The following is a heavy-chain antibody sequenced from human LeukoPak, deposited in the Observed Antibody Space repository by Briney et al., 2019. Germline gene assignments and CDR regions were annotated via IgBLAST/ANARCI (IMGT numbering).Heavy chain of an antibody. CDR1: GFIFRSYA. V-gene: IGHV3-64D*06. Sequence: GGSLRLSCSASGFIFRSYAIHWVRQAPGKGLEYVSSTSSGSGTYYADSVKGRFTVSRDNSKNTVYLEMSSLRLEDTAMYYCVKAKTVTTWEPFDYWGQGTLVTVSS. J-gene: IGHJ4*02. D-gene: IGHD1-14*01. CDR2: TSSGSGT. CDR3: VKAKTVTTWEPFDY.